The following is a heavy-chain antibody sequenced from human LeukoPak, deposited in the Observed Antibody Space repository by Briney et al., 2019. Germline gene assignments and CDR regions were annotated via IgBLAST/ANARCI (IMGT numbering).Heavy chain of an antibody. D-gene: IGHD2-21*01. J-gene: IGHJ5*02. CDR2: IIPIFGTA. Sequence: ASVKVSCKTSGGTFSSFAINWVRQAPGQGLEWMGEIIPIFGTAKYAQKFQGRVTITTDESTSTVYMDLSSLRSDDTAVYYCARGLISYYCDGGLDLWGQGTLVTVSA. CDR3: ARGLISYYCDGGLDL. V-gene: IGHV1-69*05. CDR1: GGTFSSFA.